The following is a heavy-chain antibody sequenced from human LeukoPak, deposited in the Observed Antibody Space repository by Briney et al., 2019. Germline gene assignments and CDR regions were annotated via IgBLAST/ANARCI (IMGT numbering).Heavy chain of an antibody. V-gene: IGHV3-23*01. CDR2: ISGSGGSTYYADS. D-gene: IGHD2-15*01. J-gene: IGHJ6*03. Sequence: GGSLRLSCAASGFTFSSYAMSWVRQAPGKGLERVSAISGSGGSTYYADSYYADSVKGRFTISRDNSKNALYLQMNSLRVEDTAVYYCAKDAYCSGGSCYSGNYYYYMDVWGKGTTVTVSS. CDR3: AKDAYCSGGSCYSGNYYYYMDV. CDR1: GFTFSSYA.